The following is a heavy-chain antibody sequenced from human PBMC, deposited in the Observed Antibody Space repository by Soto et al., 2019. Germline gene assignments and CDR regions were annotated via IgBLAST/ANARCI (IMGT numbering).Heavy chain of an antibody. Sequence: GGSLRLSCAASGFTFSSYAMHWVRQAPGKGLEWVAVISYDGSNKYYADSVKGRFTISRDNSKNTLYLQMNSLRAEDTAVYYCARDKRDLRFLEWSYYFDFWGQGTLVT. J-gene: IGHJ4*02. CDR2: ISYDGSNK. V-gene: IGHV3-30-3*01. CDR3: ARDKRDLRFLEWSYYFDF. CDR1: GFTFSSYA. D-gene: IGHD3-3*01.